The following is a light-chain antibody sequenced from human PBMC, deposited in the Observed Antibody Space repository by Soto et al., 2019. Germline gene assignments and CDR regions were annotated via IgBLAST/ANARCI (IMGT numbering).Light chain of an antibody. CDR3: QVWDSSTAWV. V-gene: IGLV2-14*02. CDR2: EGS. J-gene: IGLJ3*02. Sequence: QSALTQPASVSGSPGQSITISCTGTSSDVGSYDLVSWYQQHPGKAPKLMIYEGSKRPSGVSNRLSGSKSGNTASLTISRAQAGDEADYYCQVWDSSTAWVFGGGTKLTVL. CDR1: SSDVGSYDL.